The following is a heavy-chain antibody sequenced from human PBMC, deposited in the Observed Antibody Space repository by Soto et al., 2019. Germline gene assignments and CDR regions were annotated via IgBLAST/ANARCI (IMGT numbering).Heavy chain of an antibody. J-gene: IGHJ4*02. Sequence: PGGSLRLSCAASGFTFSSYAMHWVRQAPGKGLEWVAVISYDGSNKYYADSVKGRFTISRDNSKNTLYLQMNSLRAEDTAVYYCARDRNTIFGVVITGFDYWGQGTLVTVSS. CDR1: GFTFSSYA. V-gene: IGHV3-30-3*01. CDR3: ARDRNTIFGVVITGFDY. CDR2: ISYDGSNK. D-gene: IGHD3-3*01.